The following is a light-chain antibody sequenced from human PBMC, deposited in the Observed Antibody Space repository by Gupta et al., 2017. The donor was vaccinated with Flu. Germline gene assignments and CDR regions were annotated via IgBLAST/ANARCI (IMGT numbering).Light chain of an antibody. V-gene: IGLV2-14*01. CDR2: DVT. CDR1: SSDVGRSDS. CDR3: SSYTSGSTVYV. Sequence: SALTHPASASGSPGQSSTISCSGTSSDVGRSDSVSWYQQHPDKSPKLIMFDVTHRPSGVASRFSGSKSGNTASLTISGLQAEDEADYYCSSYTSGSTVYVFGTGTKVTVL. J-gene: IGLJ1*01.